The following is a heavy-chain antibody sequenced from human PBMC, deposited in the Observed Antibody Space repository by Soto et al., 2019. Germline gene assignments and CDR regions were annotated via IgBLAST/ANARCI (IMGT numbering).Heavy chain of an antibody. CDR1: GGTFSSYS. V-gene: IGHV1-69*02. CDR3: ASPMNCSGGSCYFSYFDY. CDR2: IIPILGLA. J-gene: IGHJ4*02. D-gene: IGHD2-15*01. Sequence: QVQLVQSGAEVKKPGSSVKLSCKASGGTFSSYSISWVRQAPGQGLEWMGRIIPILGLANYAQKFQGRVTITADKSTSTVYMDLSSLRSEDTAVYYCASPMNCSGGSCYFSYFDYWGQGTLVTVSS.